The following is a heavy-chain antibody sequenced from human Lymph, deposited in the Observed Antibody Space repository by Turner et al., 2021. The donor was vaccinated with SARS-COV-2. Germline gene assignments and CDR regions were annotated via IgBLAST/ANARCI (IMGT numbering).Heavy chain of an antibody. D-gene: IGHD3-22*01. J-gene: IGHJ4*02. Sequence: QVQLVASGGGVVQPGRSLRLSCAASGFTFSSYAMHWFRQAPGKGLEWVAFISYDGSDEYYADSVKGRFTFSRDNSKNTLYLQMNSLRAEDTAVYYCARDRDSSGWVDYWGQGTLVTVSS. CDR1: GFTFSSYA. CDR3: ARDRDSSGWVDY. CDR2: ISYDGSDE. V-gene: IGHV3-30*04.